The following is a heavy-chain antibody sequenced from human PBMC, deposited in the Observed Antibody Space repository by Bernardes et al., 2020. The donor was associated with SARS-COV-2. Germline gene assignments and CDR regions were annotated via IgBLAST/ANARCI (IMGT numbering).Heavy chain of an antibody. V-gene: IGHV1-69*13. D-gene: IGHD1-26*01. J-gene: IGHJ3*02. CDR2: IIPLFGTT. CDR1: GNTFTSYA. Sequence: SVKVSCKTSGNTFTSYAVIWVRQAPGQVLECMGGIIPLFGTTNYAQNFQGRVTIAADESTRTVYMELSSLRSEGTAMYYCARSGSYPGAFDIWGQGTLVT. CDR3: ARSGSYPGAFDI.